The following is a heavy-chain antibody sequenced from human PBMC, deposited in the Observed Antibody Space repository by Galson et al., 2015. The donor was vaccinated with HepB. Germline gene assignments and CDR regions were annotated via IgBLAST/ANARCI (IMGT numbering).Heavy chain of an antibody. CDR3: ARDIVVVPAAPDAFDI. V-gene: IGHV1-3*01. J-gene: IGHJ3*02. Sequence: SVKVSCKASGYTFTSYAMHWVRQAPGQRLEWMGWINAGNGNTKYSQKFQGRVTITRDTSASTAYMELSSLRSEDTAVYYCARDIVVVPAAPDAFDIWGQGTMVTVSS. D-gene: IGHD2-2*01. CDR2: INAGNGNT. CDR1: GYTFTSYA.